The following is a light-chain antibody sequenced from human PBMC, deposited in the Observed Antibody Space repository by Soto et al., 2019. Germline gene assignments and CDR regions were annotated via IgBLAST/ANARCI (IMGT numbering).Light chain of an antibody. CDR2: GAS. CDR3: QQRSNWRVT. Sequence: EIVLTQSPATLSSSPGERATLSCRASQSVSSSLAWYQQKPGQAPRLLIYGASNRAGGIPARFSGSGSGTDLTLTINSLEPEDFALYYCQQRSNWRVTFGQGTRLEIK. CDR1: QSVSSS. V-gene: IGKV3-11*01. J-gene: IGKJ5*01.